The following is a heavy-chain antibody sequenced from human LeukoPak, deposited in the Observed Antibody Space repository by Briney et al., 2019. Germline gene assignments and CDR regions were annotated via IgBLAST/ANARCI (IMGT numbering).Heavy chain of an antibody. D-gene: IGHD1-7*01. CDR1: GYTFTGYY. V-gene: IGHV1-2*02. CDR2: INPNSGGT. CDR3: ARDGSGNWNSVWFDP. J-gene: IGHJ5*02. Sequence: ASVKVSCKASGYTFTGYYMHWARQAPGQGLEWMGWINPNSGGTNYAQKFQGRVTMTRDTSISTAYMELSRLRSDDTAVYYCARDGSGNWNSVWFDPWGQGILVTVSS.